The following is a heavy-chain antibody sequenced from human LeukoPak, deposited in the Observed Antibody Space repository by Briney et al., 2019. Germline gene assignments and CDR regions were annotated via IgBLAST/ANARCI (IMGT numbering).Heavy chain of an antibody. CDR3: AKFVDTDYFGY. J-gene: IGHJ4*02. CDR2: ISYDGSNK. Sequence: PGGSLRLSCAASGFTFSSYGMHWVRQAPGKGLEWVAVISYDGSNKYYADSVKGRFTISRDNSKNTLYLQMNSLRAEDTAVYYCAKFVDTDYFGYWGQGTLVTVSS. D-gene: IGHD5-18*01. V-gene: IGHV3-30*18. CDR1: GFTFSSYG.